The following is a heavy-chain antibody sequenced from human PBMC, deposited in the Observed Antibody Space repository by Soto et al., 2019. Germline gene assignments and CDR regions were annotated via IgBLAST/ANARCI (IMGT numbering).Heavy chain of an antibody. CDR3: AKESAMVTTGWFDP. CDR1: GFTFSNYA. CDR2: ITGSGGRT. J-gene: IGHJ5*02. Sequence: EVNLLESGGGLVQPGGSLRLSCAASGFTFSNYAMSWVRQASGTGLEWVSGITGSGGRTYYAASVKGRFTISRDNSNNTLYLQMNSLRAEETALYYCAKESAMVTTGWFDPWGQGTLVTVSS. V-gene: IGHV3-23*01. D-gene: IGHD4-17*01.